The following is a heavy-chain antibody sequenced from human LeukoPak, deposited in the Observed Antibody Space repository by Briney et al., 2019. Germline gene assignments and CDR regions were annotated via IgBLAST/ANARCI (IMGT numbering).Heavy chain of an antibody. Sequence: PSETLSLTCTVSGGSISSYYWSWIRQPPGKGLEWIGYIYYSGSTNYNPSLKSRVTISVDTSKNQFSLKLSSVTAADTAVYYCARRRRGSSSPIGGPLDVWGKGTTVTVSS. J-gene: IGHJ6*04. V-gene: IGHV4-59*01. CDR2: IYYSGST. CDR3: ARRRRGSSSPIGGPLDV. D-gene: IGHD6-6*01. CDR1: GGSISSYY.